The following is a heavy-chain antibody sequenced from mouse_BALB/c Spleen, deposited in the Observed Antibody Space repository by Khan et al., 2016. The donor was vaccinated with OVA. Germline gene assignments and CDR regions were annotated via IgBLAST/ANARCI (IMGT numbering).Heavy chain of an antibody. J-gene: IGHJ2*01. D-gene: IGHD1-1*01. V-gene: IGHV3-2*02. CDR2: ISYSGNT. CDR3: ARVYGGDFDY. Sequence: ESGPGLVKPSQSLSLTCTVTGYSITSDYAWNWIRQFPGNKLEWMGFISYSGNTNYNPSLKSRISITRDTTKNQFFLQLNSVTIEDTATYYCARVYGGDFDYWGQGTTLTVSS. CDR1: GYSITSDYA.